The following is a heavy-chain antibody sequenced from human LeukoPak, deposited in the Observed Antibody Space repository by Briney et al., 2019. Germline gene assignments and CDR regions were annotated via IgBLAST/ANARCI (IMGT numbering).Heavy chain of an antibody. D-gene: IGHD1-20*01. Sequence: GRSLRLSCAASGFTFSNHGMHWVRQAPGKGLEWVAVIWYDGSDKYYADSVKGRFTISRDNSKNTLYLQMNSLRAEDTAVYYCARFNWNDNYWGQGTLVTVSS. CDR3: ARFNWNDNY. CDR1: GFTFSNHG. V-gene: IGHV3-33*01. CDR2: IWYDGSDK. J-gene: IGHJ4*02.